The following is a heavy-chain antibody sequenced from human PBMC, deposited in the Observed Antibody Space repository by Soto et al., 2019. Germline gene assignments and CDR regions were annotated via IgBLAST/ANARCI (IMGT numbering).Heavy chain of an antibody. CDR1: GYTFTCYY. CDR2: INPNSGGT. D-gene: IGHD6-13*01. CDR3: ARDIAAAQYNWFDP. V-gene: IGHV1-2*04. J-gene: IGHJ5*02. Sequence: RASVKVSCKASGYTFTCYYMHWVRQAPGQGLEWMGWINPNSGGTNYAQKFQGWVTMTRDTSISTAYMELSRLRSDDTAVYYCARDIAAAQYNWFDPWGQGTLVTVSS.